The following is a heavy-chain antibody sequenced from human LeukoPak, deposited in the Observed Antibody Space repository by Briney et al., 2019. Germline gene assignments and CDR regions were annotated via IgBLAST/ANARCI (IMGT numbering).Heavy chain of an antibody. V-gene: IGHV4-34*01. J-gene: IGHJ4*02. CDR2: INHSGST. Sequence: GSLRLSCAASGFTFSSYAMSWIRQPPGKGLEWIGEINHSGSTNYNPSLKSRVTISVDTSKNQFSLKLSSVTAADTAVYYCARRFQRWLQSRFDYWGQGTLVTVSS. CDR3: ARRFQRWLQSRFDY. D-gene: IGHD5-24*01. CDR1: GFTFSSYA.